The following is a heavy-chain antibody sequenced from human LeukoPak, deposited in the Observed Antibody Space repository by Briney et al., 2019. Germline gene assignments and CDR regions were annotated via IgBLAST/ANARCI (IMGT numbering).Heavy chain of an antibody. J-gene: IGHJ3*02. D-gene: IGHD2-15*01. Sequence: GGSLRLSCAASGFTVSSNYMSWFRQAPGKGLEWVSLLYSGGSTYYADSVKGRFTISRDNSKNTVFLQMNSLRAEDTAVYYCARDPRYCGSGSCRPPGAFDIWGQGTRVTVSS. CDR3: ARDPRYCGSGSCRPPGAFDI. CDR2: LYSGGST. CDR1: GFTVSSNY. V-gene: IGHV3-66*01.